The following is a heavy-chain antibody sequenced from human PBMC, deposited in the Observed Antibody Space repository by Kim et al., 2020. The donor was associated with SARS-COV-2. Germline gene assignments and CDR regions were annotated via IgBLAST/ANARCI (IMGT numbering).Heavy chain of an antibody. J-gene: IGHJ4*02. Sequence: SETLSLTCTVSGGSISSYYWSWIRQPPGKGLEWIGYIYYSGSTNYNPSLNSRVTISVDTSKNQFSLKLSSVTAADPAVYYCARSTVAYYFDYWGQGTLVTVSS. D-gene: IGHD4-17*01. CDR3: ARSTVAYYFDY. V-gene: IGHV4-59*13. CDR2: IYYSGST. CDR1: GGSISSYY.